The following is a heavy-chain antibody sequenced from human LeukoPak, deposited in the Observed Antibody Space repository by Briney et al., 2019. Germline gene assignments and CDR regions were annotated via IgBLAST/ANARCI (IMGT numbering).Heavy chain of an antibody. D-gene: IGHD3-10*01. CDR2: ISYDGTDT. V-gene: IGHV3-30-3*01. Sequence: PGGSLRLSCAASGFTLSTYAMHWVRQAPGKGLEWVAVISYDGTDTYYADSVKGRFTISRDTSKNSLYLQMNSLRPEDTAVFYCARDRGESYFDYWGQGTLVTVSS. J-gene: IGHJ4*02. CDR1: GFTLSTYA. CDR3: ARDRGESYFDY.